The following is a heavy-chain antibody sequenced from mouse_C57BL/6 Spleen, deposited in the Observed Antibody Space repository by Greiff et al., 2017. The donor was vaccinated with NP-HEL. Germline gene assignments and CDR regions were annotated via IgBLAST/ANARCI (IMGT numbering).Heavy chain of an antibody. J-gene: IGHJ4*01. V-gene: IGHV1-64*01. CDR2: IHPNSGST. CDR3: ARAFTTGGAMDY. D-gene: IGHD1-1*01. CDR1: GYTFTSYW. Sequence: VQLKQPGAELVKPGASVKLSCKASGYTFTSYWMHWVKQRPGQGLEWIGMIHPNSGSTNYNEKFKSKATLTVDKSSSTAYMQLSSLTSEDSAVYYCARAFTTGGAMDYWGQGTSVTVSS.